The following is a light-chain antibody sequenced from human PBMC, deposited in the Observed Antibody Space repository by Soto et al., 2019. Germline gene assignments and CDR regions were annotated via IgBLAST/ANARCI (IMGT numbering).Light chain of an antibody. Sequence: EIVMTQSPATLSVSPGERATLSCRASQSISNNLAWYHQRPGQAPRLLIYGASTRATGIPARFSGSGSGTEFTLTITSLQSEDFADYYCQQYNNWWTFGQGTRVEIK. V-gene: IGKV3-15*01. J-gene: IGKJ1*01. CDR1: QSISNN. CDR3: QQYNNWWT. CDR2: GAS.